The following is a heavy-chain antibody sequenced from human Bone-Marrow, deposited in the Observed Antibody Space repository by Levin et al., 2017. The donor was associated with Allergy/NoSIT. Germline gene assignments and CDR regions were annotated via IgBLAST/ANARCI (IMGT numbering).Heavy chain of an antibody. J-gene: IGHJ4*02. Sequence: SETLSLTCTVSGGSISSYYWSWIRQPPGKGLEWIGYIYYSGSTNYNPSLKSRVTISVDTSKNQFSLKLSSVTAADTAVYYCARLMVVTAIQFGYYFDYWGQGTLVTVSS. CDR2: IYYSGST. D-gene: IGHD2-21*02. CDR3: ARLMVVTAIQFGYYFDY. CDR1: GGSISSYY. V-gene: IGHV4-59*01.